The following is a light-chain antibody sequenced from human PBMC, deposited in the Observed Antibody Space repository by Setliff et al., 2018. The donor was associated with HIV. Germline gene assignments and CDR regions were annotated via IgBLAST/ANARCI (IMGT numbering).Light chain of an antibody. Sequence: QSALTQPASVSGSPGQSITISCTGTSSDIGRYNLVSWYQQYPGKAPKLMIYQATKRPSGVSNRFSGSKSGNTASLTISGLQAEDEADYYCCSNTGSNTLVFGTGTKVTVL. CDR2: QAT. CDR3: CSNTGSNTLV. J-gene: IGLJ1*01. CDR1: SSDIGRYNL. V-gene: IGLV2-23*01.